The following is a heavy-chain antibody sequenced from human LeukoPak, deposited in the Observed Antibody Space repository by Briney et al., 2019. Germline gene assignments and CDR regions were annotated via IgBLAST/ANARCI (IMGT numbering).Heavy chain of an antibody. Sequence: PGGSLRLSXAASGFTFSSYWMSWVRQAPGKGLEWVANIKQDGSEKYYVDSVKGRFTISRDNAKNSLYLQMNSLRAEDTAVYYCAREDYWGSYTQRISAFDYWGQGTLVTVSS. D-gene: IGHD3-16*01. CDR3: AREDYWGSYTQRISAFDY. V-gene: IGHV3-7*01. J-gene: IGHJ4*02. CDR2: IKQDGSEK. CDR1: GFTFSSYW.